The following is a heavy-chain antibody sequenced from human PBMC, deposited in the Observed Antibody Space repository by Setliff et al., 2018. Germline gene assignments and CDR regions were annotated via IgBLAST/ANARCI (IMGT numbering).Heavy chain of an antibody. V-gene: IGHV4-30-4*08. CDR1: GGSISSMSYY. J-gene: IGHJ5*02. CDR2: IYFSGST. CDR3: AREVAGTNHYFDP. D-gene: IGHD6-19*01. Sequence: PSETLSLTCTVSGGSISSMSYYWGWIRQPPGKGLEWIGYIYFSGSTYYNPSLKSRVTLSLDTSKNQFSLKLNSVTAADTALYFCAREVAGTNHYFDPWGQGTLVTVSS.